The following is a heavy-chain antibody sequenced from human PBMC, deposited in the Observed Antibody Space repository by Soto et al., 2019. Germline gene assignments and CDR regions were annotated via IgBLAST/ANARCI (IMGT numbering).Heavy chain of an antibody. Sequence: GGSLRLSCAASGFTFSSYSMNWVRQAPGKGLEWVSSISSSSSYIYYADSVKGRFTISRDNAKNSLYLQMNSLRAEDTAVYYCARRTSGSYSPEAFDIWGQGTMVTVSS. V-gene: IGHV3-21*01. D-gene: IGHD1-26*01. CDR1: GFTFSSYS. CDR2: ISSSSSYI. J-gene: IGHJ3*02. CDR3: ARRTSGSYSPEAFDI.